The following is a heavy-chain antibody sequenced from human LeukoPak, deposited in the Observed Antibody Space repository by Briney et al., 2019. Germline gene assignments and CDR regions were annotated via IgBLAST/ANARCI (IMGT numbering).Heavy chain of an antibody. Sequence: GGSLRLSYAASGFTFSNSGMHWVRQAPGKGLEWVAVISYDGSNKYYADSVKGRFTISRDNSKNTLYLQMNSLRAEDTAVYYCAKNYYDTSGFDYWGQGTLVTVSS. D-gene: IGHD3-22*01. CDR3: AKNYYDTSGFDY. J-gene: IGHJ4*02. CDR1: GFTFSNSG. V-gene: IGHV3-30*18. CDR2: ISYDGSNK.